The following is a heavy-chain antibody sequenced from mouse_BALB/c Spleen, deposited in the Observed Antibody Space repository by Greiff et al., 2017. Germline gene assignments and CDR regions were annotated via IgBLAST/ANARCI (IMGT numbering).Heavy chain of an antibody. D-gene: IGHD2-2*01. CDR1: GYTFTSYW. J-gene: IGHJ2*01. CDR2: IYPGNSDT. V-gene: IGHV1-5*01. Sequence: VQLKQSGTVLARPGASVKMSCKASGYTFTSYWMHWVKQRPGQGLEWIGAIYPGNSDTSYNQKFKGKAKLTAVTSTSTAYMELSSLTNEDSAVYYCTRSKVTWDFDYWGQGTTLTVSS. CDR3: TRSKVTWDFDY.